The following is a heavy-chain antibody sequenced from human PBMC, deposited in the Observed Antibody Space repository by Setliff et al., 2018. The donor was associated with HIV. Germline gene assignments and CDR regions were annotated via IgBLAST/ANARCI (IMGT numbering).Heavy chain of an antibody. CDR1: GGTFSNYF. V-gene: IGHV1-69*11. CDR3: ARDYPRLGYSYGPNYFDY. Sequence: SVKVSCKASGGTFSNYFISWIRQAPGQGLEWMGKIMPMLGTANYAQKFQGRVTITADESTSTVYMELRSLTSKDTAVYYCARDYPRLGYSYGPNYFDYWGQGTLVTVSS. CDR2: IMPMLGTA. D-gene: IGHD5-18*01. J-gene: IGHJ4*02.